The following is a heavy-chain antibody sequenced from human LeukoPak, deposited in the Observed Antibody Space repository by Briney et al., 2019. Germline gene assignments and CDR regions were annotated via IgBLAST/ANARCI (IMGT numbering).Heavy chain of an antibody. CDR2: INHSGST. J-gene: IGHJ4*02. V-gene: IGHV4-34*01. Sequence: SETLSLTCAVYGGSFSGYYWSWIRQPPGKGLEWIGEINHSGSTNYNPSLKSRVTISVDTSKNQFSLKLSSVTAADTAVYYCAREKGIAAAGRRFLGLDYWGQGTLVTVSS. CDR3: AREKGIAAAGRRFLGLDY. D-gene: IGHD6-13*01. CDR1: GGSFSGYY.